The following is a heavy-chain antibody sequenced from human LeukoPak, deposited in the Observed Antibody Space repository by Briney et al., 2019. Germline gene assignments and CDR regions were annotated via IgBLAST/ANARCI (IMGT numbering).Heavy chain of an antibody. Sequence: GGSLRLSCAASGFTFSSYSMNWVRQAPGKGLEWVSSISSSSSYIYYADSVKGRFTISRDNAKNSLYLQMNSLRAEDTAVYYCARGGSRLTTAGDLDYWGQGTLVTVSS. D-gene: IGHD3-16*01. V-gene: IGHV3-21*01. CDR1: GFTFSSYS. CDR3: ARGGSRLTTAGDLDY. CDR2: ISSSSSYI. J-gene: IGHJ4*02.